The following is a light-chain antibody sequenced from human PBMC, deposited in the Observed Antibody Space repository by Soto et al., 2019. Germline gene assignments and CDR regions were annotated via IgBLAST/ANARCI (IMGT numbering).Light chain of an antibody. Sequence: DIQMTQSPSSLSASVGDRVTITCRASQGIDNHLAWYQQKPGKAPELLIYAASTLQSGVPSRFTGSGSGTDFTLTISSLQPEDAATYYCQKCKVAPFTFGEGTKVEIK. CDR3: QKCKVAPFT. J-gene: IGKJ4*01. CDR1: QGIDNH. V-gene: IGKV1-27*01. CDR2: AAS.